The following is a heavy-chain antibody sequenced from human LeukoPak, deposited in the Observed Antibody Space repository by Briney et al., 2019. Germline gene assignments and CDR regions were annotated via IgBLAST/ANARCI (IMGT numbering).Heavy chain of an antibody. V-gene: IGHV3-7*01. CDR1: GFTFSSYW. J-gene: IGHJ3*01. D-gene: IGHD3-10*01. Sequence: PGGSLRLSCAASGFTFSSYWMSWVRQAPGKGLEGVANIKQDGSEKYYVDSVKGRFTISRDNAKNSLYLQMNSLRAEDTAIYYCARDWLAGVPFDAFDLWGQGTMVTVSS. CDR2: IKQDGSEK. CDR3: ARDWLAGVPFDAFDL.